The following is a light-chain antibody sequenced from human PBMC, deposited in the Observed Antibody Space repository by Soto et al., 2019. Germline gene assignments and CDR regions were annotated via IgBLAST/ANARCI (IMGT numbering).Light chain of an antibody. J-gene: IGLJ2*01. CDR3: LSFDSSLSVV. Sequence: QSVLTQPPSVSGAPGQRVTISCTGSSSNIGADYDEHCYQQLPGRPPKLLIYGNTNPPSGVPDRFSGSKSGTSASLAITGLQAEDEADYYCLSFDSSLSVVFGGGTKLTVL. CDR1: SSNIGADYD. CDR2: GNT. V-gene: IGLV1-40*01.